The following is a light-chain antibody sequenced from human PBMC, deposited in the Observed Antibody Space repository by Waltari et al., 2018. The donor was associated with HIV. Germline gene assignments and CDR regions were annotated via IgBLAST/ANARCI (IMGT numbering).Light chain of an antibody. J-gene: IGLJ2*01. CDR3: GTWDSSLSAVV. CDR2: ETN. CDR1: SSNIGHHY. Sequence: QSVLTQPPSVSAAPGQKVTIPCSGSSSNIGHHYVSGYHQLPGTAPKLLIYETNTRPSEIPDRCSGSKSGTSATLGITGLQTGYEADYYCGTWDSSLSAVVVGGGTKVTVL. V-gene: IGLV1-51*02.